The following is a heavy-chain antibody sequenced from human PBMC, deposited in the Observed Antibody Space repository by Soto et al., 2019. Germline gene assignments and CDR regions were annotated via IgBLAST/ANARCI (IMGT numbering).Heavy chain of an antibody. Sequence: GVSVEVSCAASGYTLSIYVXNXXLXXPGQGLEWMGWMNPNSGNTGYAQKFQGRVTMTRNTSISTAYMELSSLRSEDTAVYYCARDLSSSPYAFDIWGQGTMVTVSS. CDR2: MNPNSGNT. CDR3: ARDLSSSPYAFDI. V-gene: IGHV1-8*01. J-gene: IGHJ3*02. D-gene: IGHD6-6*01. CDR1: GYTLSIYV.